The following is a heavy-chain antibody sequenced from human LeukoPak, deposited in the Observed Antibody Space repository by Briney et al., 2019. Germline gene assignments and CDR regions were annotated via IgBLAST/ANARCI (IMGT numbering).Heavy chain of an antibody. CDR3: ARFREGTTHFDY. Sequence: PGGSLRLSCAASGFTFDDYGMTWVRQAPGKGLEWVSGINWNGGSTGYGDSVKGRFTISRDNTKNSLYLQMNSLRAEDTALFYCARFREGTTHFDYWGQGTLVTVSP. CDR2: INWNGGST. J-gene: IGHJ4*02. V-gene: IGHV3-20*04. CDR1: GFTFDDYG. D-gene: IGHD1-7*01.